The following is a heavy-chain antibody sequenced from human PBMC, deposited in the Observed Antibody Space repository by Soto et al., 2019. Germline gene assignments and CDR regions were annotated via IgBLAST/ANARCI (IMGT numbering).Heavy chain of an antibody. D-gene: IGHD2-15*01. CDR3: AKDGPDIVVVVAAVNYYYGMDV. CDR2: IYRGDST. J-gene: IGHJ6*02. CDR1: GFTVSSNF. Sequence: GGSLRLSCAASGFTVSSNFMCWVRQPPGEGLEWVSVIYRGDSTYYADSVKGRFTISRDNSKNTLYLQINSLRAEDTAVYYCAKDGPDIVVVVAAVNYYYGMDVWGQGTTVTVSS. V-gene: IGHV3-53*05.